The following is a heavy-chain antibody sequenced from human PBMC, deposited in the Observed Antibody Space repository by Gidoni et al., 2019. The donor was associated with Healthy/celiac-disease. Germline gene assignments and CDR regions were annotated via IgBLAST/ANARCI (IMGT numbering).Heavy chain of an antibody. CDR2: IIPSFGTA. J-gene: IGHJ4*02. Sequence: QVQLVQSGAEVKKPGSSVKVSCKASGGTFNSYAISWVRQAPGQGLEWMGGIIPSFGTANYAQKFQGRVTITADESTSTAYMELSSLRSEDTAVYYCARFYYDSSGYYSDYWGQGTLVTVSS. CDR3: ARFYYDSSGYYSDY. D-gene: IGHD3-22*01. CDR1: GGTFNSYA. V-gene: IGHV1-69*01.